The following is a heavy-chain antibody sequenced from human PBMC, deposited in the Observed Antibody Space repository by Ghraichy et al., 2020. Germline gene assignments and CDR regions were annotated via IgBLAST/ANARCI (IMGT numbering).Heavy chain of an antibody. CDR2: ISSSGGDT. CDR3: VKFGVIGLWYFDL. Sequence: GGSLRLSCAASGFSFSTTGMSWVRQAPGRGPEWVSSISSSGGDTYYGDSVRGRFTVFRDNSKNTLYLQMNSLTVEDTAVFYCVKFGVIGLWYFDLWGRGTLVRVSS. CDR1: GFSFSTTG. V-gene: IGHV3-23*01. J-gene: IGHJ2*01. D-gene: IGHD2-21*01.